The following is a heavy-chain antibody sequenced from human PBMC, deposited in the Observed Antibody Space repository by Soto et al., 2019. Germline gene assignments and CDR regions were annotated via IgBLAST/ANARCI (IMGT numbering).Heavy chain of an antibody. Sequence: GGSLRLSCAASGFTFSNAWMSWVRQAPGKGLEWVGRIKSKTDGGTTDYAAPVKGRFTISRDDSKNTLYLQMNSLKTEDTAVYYCTTGGITGTFDAFDIWGQGTMVTVSS. CDR2: IKSKTDGGTT. J-gene: IGHJ3*02. D-gene: IGHD1-20*01. CDR1: GFTFSNAW. CDR3: TTGGITGTFDAFDI. V-gene: IGHV3-15*01.